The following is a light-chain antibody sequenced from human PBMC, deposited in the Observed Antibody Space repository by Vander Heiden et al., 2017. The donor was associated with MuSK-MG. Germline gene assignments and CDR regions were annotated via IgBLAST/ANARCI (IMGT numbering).Light chain of an antibody. J-gene: IGKJ2*01. Sequence: EIVLTQSPGTLSLSPGERATLSCRASQSVSSSYLAWYQQKPGQAPRLLIYGASSRATGIPDRFSGSGYGTDFTLTISRREPEDFAVYYCQQNGNSAEYTFGQGTKLDIK. CDR1: QSVSSSY. CDR3: QQNGNSAEYT. CDR2: GAS. V-gene: IGKV3-20*01.